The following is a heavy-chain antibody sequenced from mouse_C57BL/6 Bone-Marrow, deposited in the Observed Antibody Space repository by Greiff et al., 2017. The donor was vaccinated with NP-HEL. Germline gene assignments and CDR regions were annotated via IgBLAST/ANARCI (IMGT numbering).Heavy chain of an antibody. CDR1: GYSITSDY. CDR2: ISYSGST. D-gene: IGHD2-5*01. CDR3: AKGAYYSNYGGFFYAMDY. Sequence: EVKLQESGPGLAKPSQTLSLTCSVTGYSITSDYWNWIRKFPGNKLEYMGYISYSGSTYYNPSLKSRISITRDTSKNQYYLQLNSVTTEDTATYYCAKGAYYSNYGGFFYAMDYWGQGTSVTVSS. J-gene: IGHJ4*01. V-gene: IGHV3-8*01.